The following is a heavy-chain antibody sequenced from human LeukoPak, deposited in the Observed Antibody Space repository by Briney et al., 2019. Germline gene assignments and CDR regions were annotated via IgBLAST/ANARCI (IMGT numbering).Heavy chain of an antibody. CDR3: ARDIQLWPWYFDY. Sequence: YTXXKXGISWVGPARGQGGEGVVWISAYNGNTNYAQNLQCRVTMTTDTSTSTAYMELRSLRSDDTAVYYCARDIQLWPWYFDYWGQGTLVTVSS. CDR2: ISAYNGNT. J-gene: IGHJ4*02. D-gene: IGHD5-18*01. CDR1: YTXXKXG. V-gene: IGHV1-18*01.